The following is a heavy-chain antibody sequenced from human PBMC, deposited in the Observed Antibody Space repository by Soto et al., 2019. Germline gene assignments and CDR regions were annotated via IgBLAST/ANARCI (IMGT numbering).Heavy chain of an antibody. D-gene: IGHD3-3*01. J-gene: IGHJ4*02. CDR3: ARRYYTLDY. CDR1: GFSLSTSGVG. Sequence: SGPTLVNPTQTLMLTCTFSGFSLSTSGVGVGWIRQPPGKDLEWLALIYWNDDKRYRPSLNSRLTITKDTSRDQVVLTMTNMDPVDTATYYCARRYYTLDYWGQGTLVTVSS. CDR2: IYWNDDK. V-gene: IGHV2-5*01.